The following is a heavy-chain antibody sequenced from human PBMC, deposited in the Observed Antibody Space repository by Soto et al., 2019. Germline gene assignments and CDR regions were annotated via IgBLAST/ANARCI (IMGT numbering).Heavy chain of an antibody. J-gene: IGHJ4*02. CDR3: ARLFLDYGDPYYFDY. CDR1: DASISNFY. Sequence: SETLSLTCTISDASISNFYWGWIRQPPGKGLEWIGSIYYSGSTYYNPSLKSRVTISVDTSKNQFSLKLSSVTAADTAVYYCARLFLDYGDPYYFDYWGQGTLVTVSS. V-gene: IGHV4-39*01. D-gene: IGHD4-17*01. CDR2: IYYSGST.